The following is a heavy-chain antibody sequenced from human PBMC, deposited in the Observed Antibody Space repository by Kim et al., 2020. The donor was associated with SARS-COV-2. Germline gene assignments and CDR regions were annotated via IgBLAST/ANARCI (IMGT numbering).Heavy chain of an antibody. D-gene: IGHD1-26*01. CDR3: ARARVGSYYYGMDG. CDR2: ISYDGSNK. Sequence: GGSLRLSCAASGFTFSSYAMHWVRQAPGKGLEWVAGISYDGSNKYYADSVKGRFTISRDNSKNTLYLQMNSLRAEDTAVYYCARARVGSYYYGMDGWGQGTTVTVSS. J-gene: IGHJ6*02. CDR1: GFTFSSYA. V-gene: IGHV3-30-3*01.